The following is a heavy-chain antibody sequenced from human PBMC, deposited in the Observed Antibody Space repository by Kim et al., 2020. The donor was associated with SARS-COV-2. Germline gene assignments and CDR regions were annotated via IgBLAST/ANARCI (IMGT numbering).Heavy chain of an antibody. CDR1: GFTFSSYA. V-gene: IGHV3-23*01. CDR3: AKDLGNYDFWSGYFINWFDP. J-gene: IGHJ5*02. CDR2: ISGSGGST. Sequence: GGSLRLSCAASGFTFSSYAMSWVRQAPGKGLEWVSAISGSGGSTYYADSVKGRFTISRDNSKNTLYLQMNSLRAEDTAVYYCAKDLGNYDFWSGYFINWFDPWGQGTLVTVSS. D-gene: IGHD3-3*01.